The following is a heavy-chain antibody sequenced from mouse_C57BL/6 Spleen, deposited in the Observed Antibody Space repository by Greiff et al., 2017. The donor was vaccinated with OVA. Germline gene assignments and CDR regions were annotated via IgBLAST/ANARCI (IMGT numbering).Heavy chain of an antibody. CDR3: ARSAWDTGFDY. CDR1: GYTFTSYW. J-gene: IGHJ2*01. CDR2: IDPSDSYT. D-gene: IGHD4-1*01. Sequence: QVHVKQPGAELVRPGTSVKLSCKASGYTFTSYWMHWVKQRPGQGLEWIGVIDPSDSYTNYNQKFKGKATLTVDTSSSTAYMQLSSLTSEDSAVYYCARSAWDTGFDYWGQGTTLTVSS. V-gene: IGHV1-59*01.